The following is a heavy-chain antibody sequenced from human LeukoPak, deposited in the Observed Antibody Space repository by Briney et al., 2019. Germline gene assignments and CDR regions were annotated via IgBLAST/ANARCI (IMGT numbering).Heavy chain of an antibody. CDR2: IWYDGSNK. Sequence: GGSLRLSCAASGFTLSSYGMHWVRQAPGKGLEWVAVIWYDGSNKYYADSVKGRFTISRDNSKNTLYLQMNSLGAEDTAVYYCASEAGTGLYYFDYWGQGTLVTVSS. CDR1: GFTLSSYG. V-gene: IGHV3-33*01. CDR3: ASEAGTGLYYFDY. D-gene: IGHD6-13*01. J-gene: IGHJ4*02.